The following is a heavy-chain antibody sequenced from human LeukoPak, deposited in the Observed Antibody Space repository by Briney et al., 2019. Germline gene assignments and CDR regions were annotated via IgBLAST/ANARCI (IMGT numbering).Heavy chain of an antibody. V-gene: IGHV4-39*07. Sequence: PSETLSLTCTVSGGSISTNYYWGWIRQPPGKGLEWIGNIFYSGSTYYSPSLKSRVTISVDTSKNQFSLKLSSVTAADTAVYYCARSLIDNYYDSIAFDYWGQGTLVTVSS. J-gene: IGHJ4*02. D-gene: IGHD3-22*01. CDR1: GGSISTNYY. CDR3: ARSLIDNYYDSIAFDY. CDR2: IFYSGST.